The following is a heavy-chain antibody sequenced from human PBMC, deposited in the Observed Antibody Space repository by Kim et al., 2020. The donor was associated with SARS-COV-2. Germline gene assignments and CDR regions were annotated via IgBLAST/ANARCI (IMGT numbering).Heavy chain of an antibody. J-gene: IGHJ6*02. CDR2: ISAYNGNT. CDR3: ARDHTYYDILTGSLPHGMDV. D-gene: IGHD3-9*01. CDR1: GYTFTSYG. Sequence: ASVKVSCKASGYTFTSYGISWVRQAPGQGLEWMGWISAYNGNTNYAQKLQGRVTMTTDTSTSTAYMELRSLRSDDTAVYYCARDHTYYDILTGSLPHGMDVWGQGTTVTVSS. V-gene: IGHV1-18*01.